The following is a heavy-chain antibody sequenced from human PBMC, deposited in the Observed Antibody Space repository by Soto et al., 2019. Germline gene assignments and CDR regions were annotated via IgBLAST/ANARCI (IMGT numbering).Heavy chain of an antibody. CDR2: VTSGGSTI. D-gene: IGHD1-26*01. V-gene: IGHV3-11*01. Sequence: QVQLVESGGGLVKPGGSLRLACAASGFTFSDYYMSWIRQAPGQGLEWVSYVTSGGSTIYYADSVKGRFTISRDNAEKSLYLEMNSLRAEDAALYYCARRVGGPDWYSDLWGRGTLVTVSS. J-gene: IGHJ2*01. CDR3: ARRVGGPDWYSDL. CDR1: GFTFSDYY.